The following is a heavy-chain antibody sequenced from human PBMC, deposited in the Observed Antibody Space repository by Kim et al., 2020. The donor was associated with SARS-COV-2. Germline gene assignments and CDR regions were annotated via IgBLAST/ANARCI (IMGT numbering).Heavy chain of an antibody. CDR2: IYYSGST. Sequence: SETLSLTCTVSGGSISSSSYYWGWIRQPPGKGLEWIGSIYYSGSTYYNPSLKSRVTISVDTSKNQFSLKLSSVTAADTAVYYCARPMVRGVVPDSFDIWGQGTMVTVSS. D-gene: IGHD3-10*01. J-gene: IGHJ3*02. CDR1: GGSISSSSYY. CDR3: ARPMVRGVVPDSFDI. V-gene: IGHV4-39*07.